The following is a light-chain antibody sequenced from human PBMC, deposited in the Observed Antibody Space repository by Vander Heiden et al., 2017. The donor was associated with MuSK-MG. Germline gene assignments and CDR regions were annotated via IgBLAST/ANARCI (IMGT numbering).Light chain of an antibody. V-gene: IGKV3-20*01. Sequence: EIVLTQSPGTLSLSPGERATLSCRASQSLTSGYLAWYQQKPGQAPRLLIYGASSRANGIPDRFSDSGSGTDFSLSISRLEPEDFAVYFCQQDHSFWTFGQGTKVEIK. CDR1: QSLTSGY. CDR2: GAS. J-gene: IGKJ1*01. CDR3: QQDHSFWT.